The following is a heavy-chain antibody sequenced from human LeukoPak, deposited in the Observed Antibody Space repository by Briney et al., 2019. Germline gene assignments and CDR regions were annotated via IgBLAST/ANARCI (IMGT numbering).Heavy chain of an antibody. Sequence: SETLSLTCTVSGYSISSGYYWGWIRQPPGKGLEWIGSIYHSGSTYYNPSLKSRVTMSVDTSKNQFSLKLSSVTAADTAVYYCARDQFTTVTTALRFDPWGQGTLVTVSS. CDR2: IYHSGST. D-gene: IGHD4-17*01. CDR3: ARDQFTTVTTALRFDP. J-gene: IGHJ5*02. V-gene: IGHV4-38-2*02. CDR1: GYSISSGYY.